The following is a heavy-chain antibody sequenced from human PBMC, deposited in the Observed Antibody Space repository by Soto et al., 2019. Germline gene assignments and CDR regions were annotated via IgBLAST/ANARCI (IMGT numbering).Heavy chain of an antibody. V-gene: IGHV3-66*01. CDR2: IYSGGST. D-gene: IGHD4-17*01. Sequence: GGSLRLSCAASGFTVSSNYMSWVRQAPGKGLEWVSVIYSGGSTYYADSVKGRFTISRDNSKNTLYLQMNSLRAEDTAVYYCARGSWTDYGDLGYFDYWGQGTLVTVSS. CDR3: ARGSWTDYGDLGYFDY. CDR1: GFTVSSNY. J-gene: IGHJ4*02.